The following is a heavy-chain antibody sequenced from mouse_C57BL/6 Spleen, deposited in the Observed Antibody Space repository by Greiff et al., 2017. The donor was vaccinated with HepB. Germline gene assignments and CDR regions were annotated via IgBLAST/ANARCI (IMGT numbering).Heavy chain of an antibody. CDR2: IDPSDSYT. Sequence: QVQLQQPGAELVMPGASVKLSCKASGYTFTSYWMHWVKQRPGQGLEWIGEIDPSDSYTNYNQKFKGKSTLTVDKSSSTAYMQLSSLTSEDSAVYYCAGGTGTGYFDYWGQGTTLTVSS. CDR3: AGGTGTGYFDY. CDR1: GYTFTSYW. J-gene: IGHJ2*01. V-gene: IGHV1-69*01. D-gene: IGHD4-1*01.